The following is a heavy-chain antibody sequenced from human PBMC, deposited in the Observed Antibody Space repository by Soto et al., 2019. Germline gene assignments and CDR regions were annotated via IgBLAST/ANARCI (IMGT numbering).Heavy chain of an antibody. D-gene: IGHD2-2*01. CDR3: ARDADLGYCITVSCPLVS. CDR1: GYAFIDYG. J-gene: IGHJ4*02. V-gene: IGHV1-18*01. CDR2: ISPYSGDT. Sequence: QVQLVQSGPEVKEPGASVEVSCETSGYAFIDYGINWVRQAPGQGLEWMGWISPYSGDTKYAQNLQDRVTMTTDTATGTAYMELRSLRSDDAAVYYCARDADLGYCITVSCPLVSWGQGTLVTVS.